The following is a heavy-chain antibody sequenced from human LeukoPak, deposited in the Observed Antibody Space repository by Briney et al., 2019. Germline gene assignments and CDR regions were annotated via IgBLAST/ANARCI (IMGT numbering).Heavy chain of an antibody. CDR1: GFTFCDYA. J-gene: IGHJ6*02. CDR2: ISWSGDSI. Sequence: PGRSLRLSCTASGFTFCDYAMHCVRQAPGKGLEWVSAISWSGDSIGYAESVMCRFTISRDNAKNSLYLQMNSLRAEDTAFYYCAKDLYSSTWYWGLDVWGQGTTVTVSS. CDR3: AKDLYSSTWYWGLDV. V-gene: IGHV3-9*01. D-gene: IGHD6-13*01.